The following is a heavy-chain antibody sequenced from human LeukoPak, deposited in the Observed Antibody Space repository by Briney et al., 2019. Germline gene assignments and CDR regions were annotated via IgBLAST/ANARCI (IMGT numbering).Heavy chain of an antibody. J-gene: IGHJ4*02. V-gene: IGHV3-66*01. CDR1: GFTVSSNY. CDR3: AKVAILGYYFDY. CDR2: IYSGGST. Sequence: GGSLRLSCAASGFTVSSNYMSWVRQAPGKGLEWVSVIYSGGSTYYADSVKGRFTISRDNSKNTLYLQMNSLRAEDTAVYYCAKVAILGYYFDYWGQGTLVTVSS. D-gene: IGHD7-27*01.